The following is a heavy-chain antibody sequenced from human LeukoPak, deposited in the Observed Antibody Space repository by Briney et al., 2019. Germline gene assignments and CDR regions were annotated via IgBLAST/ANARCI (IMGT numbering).Heavy chain of an antibody. CDR2: ISSSGSTI. J-gene: IGHJ4*02. CDR3: ARDQDDYEFPDY. D-gene: IGHD4-17*01. Sequence: PGGSLRLSCAASGFTFSDYYMNWIRQAPGKGLEWVSYISSSGSTIYYADSVKGRFTISRDNAKNSLYLQMNSLRAEDTAVYYCARDQDDYEFPDYWGQGTLVTVSS. V-gene: IGHV3-11*01. CDR1: GFTFSDYY.